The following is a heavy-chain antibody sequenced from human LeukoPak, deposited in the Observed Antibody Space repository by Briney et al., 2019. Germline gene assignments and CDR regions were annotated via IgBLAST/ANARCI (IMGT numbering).Heavy chain of an antibody. Sequence: GGSLRLSCVVSGFTSSGYWMTWVRQAPGKGLEWVANMNQDGSEIYHVDSVKDRFTISRGNAKKSLYLQMNSLRAEDTAVYYCARSDSSSWYSLHDYWGQGTLVTVST. D-gene: IGHD6-13*01. CDR2: MNQDGSEI. V-gene: IGHV3-7*01. J-gene: IGHJ4*02. CDR1: GFTSSGYW. CDR3: ARSDSSSWYSLHDY.